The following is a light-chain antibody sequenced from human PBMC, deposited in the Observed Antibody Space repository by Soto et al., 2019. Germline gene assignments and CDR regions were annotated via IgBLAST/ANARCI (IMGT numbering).Light chain of an antibody. CDR3: QKYNNCNPK. J-gene: IGKJ5*01. Sequence: LFVTHSRAALSGSPGERCTGSCRASESVGRHLAWYHQKPGQAPKLIIFDASNRATAVPARFSGYGSGTDFPITVSSTQSEDTEVYLRQKYNNCNPKFGQGT. CDR2: DAS. V-gene: IGKV3-15*01. CDR1: ESVGRH.